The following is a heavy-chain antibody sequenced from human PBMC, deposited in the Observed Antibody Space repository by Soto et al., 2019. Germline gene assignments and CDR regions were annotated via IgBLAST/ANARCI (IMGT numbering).Heavy chain of an antibody. D-gene: IGHD2-15*01. Sequence: SLRLSCAASGFTFYDYAIHFFRQSPVKGREWVSGISWNSGTKGYADSVKGRFTISRDNAKNSLYLQMSGLRAEDTAFYYCVKDVIGYCSAGNCFPDSYFDYWGQGALVTVSS. CDR3: VKDVIGYCSAGNCFPDSYFDY. V-gene: IGHV3-9*01. CDR1: GFTFYDYA. J-gene: IGHJ4*02. CDR2: ISWNSGTK.